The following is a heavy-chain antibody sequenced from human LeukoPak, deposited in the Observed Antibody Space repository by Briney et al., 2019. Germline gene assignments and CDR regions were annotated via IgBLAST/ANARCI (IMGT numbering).Heavy chain of an antibody. Sequence: ASVKVSCKASGYTFTGYYMHWVRQAPGQGLEWMGWINPNSGGTNYAQKFQGRVTMTRDTSTSTVYMELSSLRSEDTAVYYCARGARYYYDSSGYYSYDAFDIWGQGTMVTVSS. J-gene: IGHJ3*02. CDR2: INPNSGGT. D-gene: IGHD3-22*01. CDR1: GYTFTGYY. CDR3: ARGARYYYDSSGYYSYDAFDI. V-gene: IGHV1-2*02.